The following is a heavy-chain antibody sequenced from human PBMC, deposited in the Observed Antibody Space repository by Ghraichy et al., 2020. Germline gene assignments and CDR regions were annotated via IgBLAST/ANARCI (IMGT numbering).Heavy chain of an antibody. Sequence: SETLSLTCTVSGGSIGTYFWRWIRRPAGKGLEYIGRMYSGGSSNYNPSLTSRVTMSIDSSKNQISLKLSSVTAADTAVYYCSRMVWFGDALTFDYWGQGTLVAVSS. CDR3: SRMVWFGDALTFDY. CDR2: MYSGGSS. J-gene: IGHJ4*02. CDR1: GGSIGTYF. V-gene: IGHV4-4*07. D-gene: IGHD3-10*01.